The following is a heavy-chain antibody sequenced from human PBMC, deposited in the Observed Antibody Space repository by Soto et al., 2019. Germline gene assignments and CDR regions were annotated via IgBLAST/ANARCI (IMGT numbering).Heavy chain of an antibody. V-gene: IGHV1-69*01. D-gene: IGHD6-19*01. Sequence: QVQLVQSGAEVKKPGSSVKVSCKASGGTFSSYAISWVRQAPGQGLEWMGGIIPIFGKANYAQKFQGRVTITADESTSTAYMELSSLRSEETAVYYSARLGHRYSSGWLWWFDPWGQGTLVTVSS. CDR3: ARLGHRYSSGWLWWFDP. J-gene: IGHJ5*02. CDR1: GGTFSSYA. CDR2: IIPIFGKA.